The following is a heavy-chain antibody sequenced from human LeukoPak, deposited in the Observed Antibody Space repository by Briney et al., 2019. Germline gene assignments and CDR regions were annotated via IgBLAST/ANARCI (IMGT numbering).Heavy chain of an antibody. V-gene: IGHV3-7*04. D-gene: IGHD6-19*01. CDR3: TRDEGWYGRGLDV. CDR1: GFSFKSYW. CDR2: IKPDGSEK. Sequence: TGGSLRLSCAASGFSFKSYWMSWVRQAPGKGLEWVANIKPDGSEKDYVGSVKGRFTISRDNVNNSLYLQMNSLRAEDTAMYYCTRDEGWYGRGLDVWGQGTTVTVSS. J-gene: IGHJ6*02.